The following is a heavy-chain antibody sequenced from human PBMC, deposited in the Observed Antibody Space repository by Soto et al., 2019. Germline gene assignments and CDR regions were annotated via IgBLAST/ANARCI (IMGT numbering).Heavy chain of an antibody. CDR3: ARVDLYHYDSSGYYFPLDY. CDR1: GGTFSRFA. D-gene: IGHD3-22*01. Sequence: QVQLVQSGAEVKKPGSSVKVSCKSSGGTFSRFAFSWVRQAPGQGLEWMGGIIPLFNTANYAQKFEGRVAITADESSSTAYMELRNLNSEDTAMYYCARVDLYHYDSSGYYFPLDYWGQGTLVIVSS. V-gene: IGHV1-69*01. J-gene: IGHJ4*02. CDR2: IIPLFNTA.